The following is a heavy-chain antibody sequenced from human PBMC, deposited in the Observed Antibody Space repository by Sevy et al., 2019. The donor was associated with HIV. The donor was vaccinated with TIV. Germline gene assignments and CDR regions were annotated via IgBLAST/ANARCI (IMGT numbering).Heavy chain of an antibody. CDR2: ISSGSSYI. Sequence: GESLKISCAASGFSLTTYSMNWVRQAPGKGLEWVSSISSGSSYIYYADSVQGRFTISRDNAKNSLYLQMTSLRAEDTAVYYCVRDGGCSSTSCLLYFDNWGQGTLVTVSS. V-gene: IGHV3-21*01. D-gene: IGHD2-2*01. CDR1: GFSLTTYS. CDR3: VRDGGCSSTSCLLYFDN. J-gene: IGHJ4*02.